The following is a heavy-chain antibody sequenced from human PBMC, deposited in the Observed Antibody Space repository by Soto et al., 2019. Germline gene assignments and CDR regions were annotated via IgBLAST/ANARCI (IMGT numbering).Heavy chain of an antibody. Sequence: GGCLRLCCAASGFTFSSYCMHWVRQAPGKGLGWVAVIWYDGSNKYYADSVKGRFTISRDNSKNTLYLQMNRLRAEDTAVYYCAREYYYDSSGYYNYYYGMDVWGQGPTITF. CDR2: IWYDGSNK. CDR1: GFTFSSYC. CDR3: AREYYYDSSGYYNYYYGMDV. J-gene: IGHJ6*02. V-gene: IGHV3-33*01. D-gene: IGHD3-22*01.